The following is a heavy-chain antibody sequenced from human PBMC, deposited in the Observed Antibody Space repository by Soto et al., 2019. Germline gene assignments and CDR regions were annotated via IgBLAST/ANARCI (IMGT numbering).Heavy chain of an antibody. J-gene: IGHJ6*02. CDR1: GFTFSTTW. CDR2: IDADDSSA. Sequence: EMQLVESGGGLVQPGGSLRLSCVVSGFTFSTTWTHWVRQAPGKGLVWVSRIDADDSSATYADSVKGRFTISRDNSKNTLYLQMNSLRPEDTAVYYCARDYYYSVDVWGQGTAVTVSS. CDR3: ARDYYYSVDV. D-gene: IGHD3-10*01. V-gene: IGHV3-74*03.